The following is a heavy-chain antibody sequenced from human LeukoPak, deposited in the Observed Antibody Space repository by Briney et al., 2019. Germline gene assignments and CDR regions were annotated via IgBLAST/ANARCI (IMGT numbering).Heavy chain of an antibody. CDR3: ARASIVATRYYFYGMDV. CDR1: GFPLSTYA. Sequence: ASVKVSCKASGFPLSTYAIHWVRQAPGQSLEWVGWINAGNGKTEYAQKLHVRVTITRDTSASTADMELSSLRSEDTAVYYCARASIVATRYYFYGMDVWGKGTTVIVSS. CDR2: INAGNGKT. V-gene: IGHV1-3*01. D-gene: IGHD5-12*01. J-gene: IGHJ6*04.